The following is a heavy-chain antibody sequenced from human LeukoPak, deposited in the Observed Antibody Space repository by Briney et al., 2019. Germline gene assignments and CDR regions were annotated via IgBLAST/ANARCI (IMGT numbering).Heavy chain of an antibody. Sequence: ASVKVSCKASGYTFTGYYMHWVRQAPGQGLEWMGWINLNSGGTNYAQKFQGRVTMTRDTSISTAYMELSRLRSDDTAVYYCARGLSPIAAAGIYYYYYYMDVWGKGTTVTISS. CDR1: GYTFTGYY. CDR2: INLNSGGT. D-gene: IGHD6-13*01. V-gene: IGHV1-2*02. CDR3: ARGLSPIAAAGIYYYYYYMDV. J-gene: IGHJ6*03.